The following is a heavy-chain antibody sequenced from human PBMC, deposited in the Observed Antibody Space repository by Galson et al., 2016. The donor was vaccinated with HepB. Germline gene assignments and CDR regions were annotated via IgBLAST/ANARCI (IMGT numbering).Heavy chain of an antibody. CDR1: GFAFSYYW. CDR3: IRDRAQFGTVMDFEY. J-gene: IGHJ4*02. V-gene: IGHV3-74*01. CDR2: TNSDGSNT. D-gene: IGHD5-18*01. Sequence: SLRLSCAASGFAFSYYWMHWVRQAPGKGLVWVSHTNSDGSNTYYADSVKGRFTISRDNAKNTLYLQMSGLKTEDTAVYYCIRDRAQFGTVMDFEYWGQGTLVAVSS.